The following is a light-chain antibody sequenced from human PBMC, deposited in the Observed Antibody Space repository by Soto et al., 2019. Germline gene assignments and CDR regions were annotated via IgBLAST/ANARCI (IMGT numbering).Light chain of an antibody. Sequence: EIVLTQSPDTLSLSPGERATLSCRASQSVSSNNLAWYQHKPGQPPRLLIYVASRRAPGIPDRFSGSGSGSEFTLTITRLEPEDFAVYYCQQHGSGPWTFGQGTKVEIK. V-gene: IGKV3-20*01. CDR3: QQHGSGPWT. CDR2: VAS. J-gene: IGKJ1*01. CDR1: QSVSSNN.